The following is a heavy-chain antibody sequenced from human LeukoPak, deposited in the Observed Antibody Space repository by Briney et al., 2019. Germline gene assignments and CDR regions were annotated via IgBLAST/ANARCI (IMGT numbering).Heavy chain of an antibody. CDR3: ARDAPRGYCSSTSCPLGN. CDR2: INPNSGGT. D-gene: IGHD2-2*01. CDR1: GYTFTGYY. V-gene: IGHV1-2*02. J-gene: IGHJ4*02. Sequence: ASVKVSCKASGYTFTGYYMHWVRQAPGQGLEWMGWINPNSGGTNYAQKFQGRVTMTRDTSISTAYMELSRLRSDDTAVYYCARDAPRGYCSSTSCPLGNWGQGTLVTVSS.